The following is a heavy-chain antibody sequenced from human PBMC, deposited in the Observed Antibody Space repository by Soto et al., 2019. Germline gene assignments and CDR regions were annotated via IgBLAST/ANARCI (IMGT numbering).Heavy chain of an antibody. CDR3: ASLVGTLPAPRGMDV. V-gene: IGHV4-30-4*08. CDR1: GGSISSGDYY. D-gene: IGHD1-1*01. Sequence: PSETLSLTCTVSGGSISSGDYYWSWIRQPPGKGLEWIGYIYYSGSTYYNPSLKSRVTISVDTSKKQFSLKLSSVTAAYTAVYYCASLVGTLPAPRGMDVWGQGTTVTVSS. CDR2: IYYSGST. J-gene: IGHJ6*02.